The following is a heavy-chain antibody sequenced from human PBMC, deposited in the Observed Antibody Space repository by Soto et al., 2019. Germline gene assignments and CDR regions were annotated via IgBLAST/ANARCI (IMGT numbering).Heavy chain of an antibody. Sequence: GGSLRLSCAASGFTFSSYDMHWVRQATGKGLEWVSAIGTAGDTYYPGSVKGRFTISRENAKNSLYLQMNSLRAGDTAVYYCARMCGVTNSLDVWGKGTTVTVSS. V-gene: IGHV3-13*01. CDR1: GFTFSSYD. CDR2: IGTAGDT. D-gene: IGHD3-10*02. J-gene: IGHJ6*04. CDR3: ARMCGVTNSLDV.